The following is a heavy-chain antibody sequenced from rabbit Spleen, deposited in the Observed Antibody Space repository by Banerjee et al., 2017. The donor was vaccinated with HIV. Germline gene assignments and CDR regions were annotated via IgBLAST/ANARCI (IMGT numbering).Heavy chain of an antibody. Sequence: QSLEESGGDLVKPGASLTLTCTASGFSISSNYYMCWVRQAPGKGLEWIACIYTGSSGSTYYASWATGRFTCSKTSSTTVTLQMTSLTAADTATYFCARDTGSSFSSYGMDLWGPGTLVTVS. D-gene: IGHD8-1*01. CDR2: IYTGSSGST. CDR3: ARDTGSSFSSYGMDL. V-gene: IGHV1S40*01. CDR1: GFSISSNYY. J-gene: IGHJ6*01.